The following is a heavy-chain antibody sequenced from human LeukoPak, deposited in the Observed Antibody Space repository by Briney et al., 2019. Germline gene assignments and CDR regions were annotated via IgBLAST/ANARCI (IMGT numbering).Heavy chain of an antibody. J-gene: IGHJ5*02. D-gene: IGHD6-19*01. CDR1: GFSLSTSGMC. Sequence: SGPTLVNPTLTLTLTCTFSGFSLSTSGMCVSWIRQPPGKALEWLALIDWDDDKYYSTSLKTRLTISKDTSKNQVVLTMTNMDPVDTATYYCARTVYSSGWYYWFDPWGQGTLVTVSS. V-gene: IGHV2-70*01. CDR3: ARTVYSSGWYYWFDP. CDR2: IDWDDDK.